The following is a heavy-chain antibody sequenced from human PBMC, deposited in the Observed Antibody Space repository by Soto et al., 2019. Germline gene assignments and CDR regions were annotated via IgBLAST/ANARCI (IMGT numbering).Heavy chain of an antibody. J-gene: IGHJ5*02. CDR1: GGSFSGYY. Sequence: SETLSLTCAVYGGSFSGYYWSWIRQPPGKGLEWIGEINHSGSTNYNPSLKSRVTISVDTSKNQFSLKLSSVTAADTAVYYCARLGRYWFDPWGQGTLVTVSS. V-gene: IGHV4-34*01. CDR3: ARLGRYWFDP. D-gene: IGHD1-26*01. CDR2: INHSGST.